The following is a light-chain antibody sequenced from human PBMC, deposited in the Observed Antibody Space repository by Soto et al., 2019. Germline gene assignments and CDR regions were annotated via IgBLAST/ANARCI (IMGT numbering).Light chain of an antibody. CDR2: YDT. V-gene: IGLV3-21*04. Sequence: SYELTQPPSVSVAPGKTARITCGGTNIGGKAVNWYQQKAGQAPVLVIYYDTYRPSGIPERFSGSNSGNTASLTIIRVEAGDEADYYCQLWDSSTGHRVFGGGTKVTVL. CDR3: QLWDSSTGHRV. CDR1: NIGGKA. J-gene: IGLJ2*01.